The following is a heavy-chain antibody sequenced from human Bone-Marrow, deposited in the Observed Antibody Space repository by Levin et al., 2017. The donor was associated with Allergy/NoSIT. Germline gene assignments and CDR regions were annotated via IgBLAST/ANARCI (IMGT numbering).Heavy chain of an antibody. CDR2: IIPMFDTA. V-gene: IGHV1-69*06. CDR1: GGTFSSFV. J-gene: IGHJ6*02. CDR3: ARAYYYDSSTYFPDYYYGMDV. D-gene: IGHD3-22*01. Sequence: KISCKASGGTFSSFVISWVRQAPGQGLEWMGGIIPMFDTANYGQKFQGRVTITADKSTNTGYMELSSLRSEDTAVYYCARAYYYDSSTYFPDYYYGMDVWGQGTTVTVSS.